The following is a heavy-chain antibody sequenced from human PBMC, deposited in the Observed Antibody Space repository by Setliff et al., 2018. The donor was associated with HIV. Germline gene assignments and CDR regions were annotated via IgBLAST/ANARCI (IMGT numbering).Heavy chain of an antibody. CDR3: AREGYISGWSAGDYYYYMDV. V-gene: IGHV1-2*02. CDR2: INPNSGGT. CDR1: GYTFTFYY. J-gene: IGHJ6*03. Sequence: VKVSCKASGYTFTFYYIQWVRQAPGQGLEYMGWINPNSGGTNYAQKFQGRVTMTRDTSISTAYMELRRLRSDDTAVYYWAREGYISGWSAGDYYYYMDVWGKGTAVTVSS. D-gene: IGHD6-19*01.